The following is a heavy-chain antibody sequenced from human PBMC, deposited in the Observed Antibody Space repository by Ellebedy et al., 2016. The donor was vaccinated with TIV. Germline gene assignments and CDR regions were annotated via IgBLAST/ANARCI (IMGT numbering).Heavy chain of an antibody. CDR3: ARRRASGWYVY. D-gene: IGHD6-19*01. Sequence: SETLSLTCTVSGGSLNDYYWSWIRQSPGKGLEWIGYIFSSGSTDYNPSLNSRVTISLDTSKNQFSLQLRSVSAADTAVYYCARRRASGWYVYWGQGALVTVSS. CDR1: GGSLNDYY. V-gene: IGHV4-59*08. CDR2: IFSSGST. J-gene: IGHJ4*02.